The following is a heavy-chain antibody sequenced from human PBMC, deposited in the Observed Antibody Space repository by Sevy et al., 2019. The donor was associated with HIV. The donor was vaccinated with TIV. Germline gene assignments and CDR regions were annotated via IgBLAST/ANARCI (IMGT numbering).Heavy chain of an antibody. V-gene: IGHV3-23*01. CDR3: LKRKWDPSRGQDNWFDP. CDR2: ITRTGEAT. CDR1: GFTFTAYP. Sequence: GESLKISCAVSGFTFTAYPMAWVRQGPGKGLEWVSAITRTGEATHYADSVKGRFTISRDDSKSMLYLQMNRLKADDTAIYYCLKRKWDPSRGQDNWFDPWGQGTLVTVSS. J-gene: IGHJ5*02. D-gene: IGHD1-26*01.